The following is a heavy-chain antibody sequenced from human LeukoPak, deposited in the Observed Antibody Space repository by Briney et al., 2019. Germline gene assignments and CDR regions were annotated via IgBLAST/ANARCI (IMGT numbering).Heavy chain of an antibody. CDR2: ISSSSRYI. CDR3: VREYGSRRGLWAFDI. Sequence: GGSLRLSCAASGFTFSTYSMNWVRQAPGKGLEWVSSISSSSRYIYYADSVKGRFTISRDNAKNSLYLQMNSLRAEDTAVYYCVREYGSRRGLWAFDIWGHGTMVTVSS. V-gene: IGHV3-21*01. J-gene: IGHJ3*02. CDR1: GFTFSTYS. D-gene: IGHD3-10*01.